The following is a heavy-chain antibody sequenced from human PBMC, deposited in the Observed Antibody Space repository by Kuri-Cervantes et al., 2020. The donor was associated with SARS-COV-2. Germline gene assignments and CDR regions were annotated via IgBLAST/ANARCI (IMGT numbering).Heavy chain of an antibody. CDR1: GYTFTSYG. V-gene: IGHV1-18*04. CDR3: ARGQGEILLWFGEDFGHYYGMDV. J-gene: IGHJ6*02. D-gene: IGHD3-10*01. Sequence: ASVKVSCKASGYTFTSYGISWVRQAPGQGLEWMGWISAYNGNTNYAQKLQGRVTMTTDTSTSTAYMELRSLRSDDTAVYYCARGQGEILLWFGEDFGHYYGMDVWGQGTTVTVSS. CDR2: ISAYNGNT.